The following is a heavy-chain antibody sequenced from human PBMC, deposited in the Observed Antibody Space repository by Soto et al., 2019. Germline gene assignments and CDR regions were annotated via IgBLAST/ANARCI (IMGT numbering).Heavy chain of an antibody. CDR1: GFTFSSYA. J-gene: IGHJ6*02. CDR3: SAGYCSSTSCFGYGDYYGMDV. CDR2: ISSNGGST. V-gene: IGHV3-64D*06. D-gene: IGHD2-2*01. Sequence: GGSLRLSCPASGFTFSSYAMHWVRQAPGKGLEYVSAISSNGGSTYYADSVKGRFTISRDNSKNTLYLQMSSLRAEDTAVYYCSAGYCSSTSCFGYGDYYGMDVWGQGTTVTVSS.